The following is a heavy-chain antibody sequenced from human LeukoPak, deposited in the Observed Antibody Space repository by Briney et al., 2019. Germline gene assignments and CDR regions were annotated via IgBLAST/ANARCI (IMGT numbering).Heavy chain of an antibody. V-gene: IGHV1-18*01. CDR1: GYTFTSYG. Sequence: ASVKVSCKASGYTFTSYGISWVRQAPGQGLEWMGWISAYNGNTNYAQKLQGRVTMTTDTSTSTAYMELSSLRSEDTAVYYCARAHLLDPLSPAVAGTEGFGYWGQGTLVTVSS. CDR3: ARAHLLDPLSPAVAGTEGFGY. J-gene: IGHJ4*02. CDR2: ISAYNGNT. D-gene: IGHD6-19*01.